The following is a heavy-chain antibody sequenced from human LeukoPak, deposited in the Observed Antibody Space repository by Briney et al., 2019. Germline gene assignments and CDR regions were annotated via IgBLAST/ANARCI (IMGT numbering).Heavy chain of an antibody. Sequence: GESLKISCKGPGYSFTTYWTGWVRQLPGKALEWMGIIYLVDSDTRYSPSFQGQVTISADKSISTAYLQWSSLKASDTAMYYCARHPAVAGTFYYYYYGMDVWGQGTTVTVSS. CDR3: ARHPAVAGTFYYYYYGMDV. CDR1: GYSFTTYW. D-gene: IGHD6-19*01. CDR2: IYLVDSDT. V-gene: IGHV5-51*01. J-gene: IGHJ6*02.